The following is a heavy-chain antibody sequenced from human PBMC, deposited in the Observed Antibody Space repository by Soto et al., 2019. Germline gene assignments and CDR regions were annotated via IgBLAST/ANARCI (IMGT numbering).Heavy chain of an antibody. D-gene: IGHD4-17*01. CDR2: IYWDDDK. J-gene: IGHJ5*02. V-gene: IGHV2-5*02. CDR1: GFSLSTSGVG. CDR3: AHRLATVTTKGVVFDP. Sequence: QITLKESGPTLVKPTQTLTLTCTFSGFSLSTSGVGVGWIRQPPGKALEWLALIYWDDDKSYSPSLKSRLTITNDTSKNQVVLTMTNMDPVDTATYYCAHRLATVTTKGVVFDPWGQGTLVTVSS.